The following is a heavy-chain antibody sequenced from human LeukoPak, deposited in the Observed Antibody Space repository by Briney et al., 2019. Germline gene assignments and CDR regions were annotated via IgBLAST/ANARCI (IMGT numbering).Heavy chain of an antibody. CDR1: GGSISSNH. CDR3: ARVRGLGVITPYLDY. J-gene: IGHJ4*02. V-gene: IGHV4-59*08. D-gene: IGHD3-16*02. CDR2: VRNSGST. Sequence: KPSETLSLTCTVSGGSISSNHWGWIRQPPGKGLEWIGYVRNSGSTNYNASFKSRVTISVDTSKNQVSLKLSSVTAADTAVYYCARVRGLGVITPYLDYWGQGTLVTVSS.